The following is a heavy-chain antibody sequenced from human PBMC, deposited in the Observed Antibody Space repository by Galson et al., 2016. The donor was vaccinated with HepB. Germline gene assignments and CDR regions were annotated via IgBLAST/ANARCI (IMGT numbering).Heavy chain of an antibody. V-gene: IGHV3-74*01. CDR2: LTTDGII. CDR3: ARENHYVLDV. CDR1: GFPFSVYW. J-gene: IGHJ6*02. Sequence: SLRLSCAATGFPFSVYWMQWVRQVPGKGLVWVSRLTTDGIIGYADSVMGRFTISRDNANNTLYLHMDSLRAEDTAVYYCARENHYVLDVWGQGTTVTGSS. D-gene: IGHD1-14*01.